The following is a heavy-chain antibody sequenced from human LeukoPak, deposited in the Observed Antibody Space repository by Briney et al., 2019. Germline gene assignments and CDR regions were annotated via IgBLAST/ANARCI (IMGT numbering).Heavy chain of an antibody. V-gene: IGHV4-39*01. CDR1: GGSISSSSYY. Sequence: PSETLSLTCTVSGGSISSSSYYWGWIRQPPGKGQEWIGSIYYSGSTYYNPSLKSRVTISVDTSKNQFSLKLSSVTAADTAVYYCARGTTSDFWSGYSPYYFDYWGQGTLVTVSS. D-gene: IGHD3-3*01. J-gene: IGHJ4*02. CDR3: ARGTTSDFWSGYSPYYFDY. CDR2: IYYSGST.